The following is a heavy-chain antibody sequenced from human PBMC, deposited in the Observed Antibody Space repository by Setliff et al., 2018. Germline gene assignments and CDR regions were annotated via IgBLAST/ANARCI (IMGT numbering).Heavy chain of an antibody. J-gene: IGHJ5*02. D-gene: IGHD3-10*01. V-gene: IGHV1-3*01. CDR2: INAGNGNT. CDR1: GYTFTGYS. CDR3: AGVLRDYYGSGSYYNWFDP. Sequence: ASVKVSCKASGYTFTGYSMHWVRQAPGQSLEWMGWINAGNGNTKYSQKFQGRVTITRDTSASTAYMELSSLRSEDTAVYFCAGVLRDYYGSGSYYNWFDPWGQGTLVTVSS.